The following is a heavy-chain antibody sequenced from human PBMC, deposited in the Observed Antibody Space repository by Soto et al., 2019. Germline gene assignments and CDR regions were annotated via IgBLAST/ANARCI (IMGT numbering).Heavy chain of an antibody. V-gene: IGHV3-74*01. CDR2: INSDGSST. Sequence: EVQLVESGGGLVQPGGSLRLSCAASGFTFSSYWMHWVRQAPGKGLVWVSRINSDGSSTSYADPVKGRFTISRDNAKNTLYLQMNSLRAEDTAVYYCARDCDYSSGPSYLYYYYYYGMDVWGQGTTVTVSS. D-gene: IGHD6-19*01. J-gene: IGHJ6*02. CDR3: ARDCDYSSGPSYLYYYYYYGMDV. CDR1: GFTFSSYW.